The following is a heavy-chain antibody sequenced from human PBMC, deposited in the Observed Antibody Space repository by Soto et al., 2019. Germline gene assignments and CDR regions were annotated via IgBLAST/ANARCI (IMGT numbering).Heavy chain of an antibody. CDR2: ISAYNGNT. CDR3: ARDGSMTTNAFDI. D-gene: IGHD4-17*01. J-gene: IGHJ3*02. V-gene: IGHV1-18*01. CDR1: GYTFTSYG. Sequence: ASVKVSCKASGYTFTSYGISWVRQAPGQGLEWMGWISAYNGNTNYSQKLQGRVNMTTDTSTSTAYMELRSLRFDDTAVYYCARDGSMTTNAFDIWGQGTMVTVSS.